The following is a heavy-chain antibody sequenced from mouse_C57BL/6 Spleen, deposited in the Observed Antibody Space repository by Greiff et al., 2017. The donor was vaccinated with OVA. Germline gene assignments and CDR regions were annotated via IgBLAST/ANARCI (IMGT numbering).Heavy chain of an antibody. D-gene: IGHD1-3*01. V-gene: IGHV7-1*01. CDR2: SRNKANDYTT. Sequence: EVQGVESGGGLVQSGRSLRLSCATSGFTFSDFYMEWVRQAPGKGLEWIAASRNKANDYTTEYSASVKGRFIVSRDTSQSILYLQMNALRAEDTASYYCARDELRAMDYWGQGTSVTVSS. CDR3: ARDELRAMDY. J-gene: IGHJ4*01. CDR1: GFTFSDFY.